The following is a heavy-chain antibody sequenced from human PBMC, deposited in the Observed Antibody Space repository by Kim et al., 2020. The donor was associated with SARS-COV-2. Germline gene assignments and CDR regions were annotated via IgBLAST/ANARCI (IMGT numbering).Heavy chain of an antibody. V-gene: IGHV3-21*01. J-gene: IGHJ6*02. Sequence: GGSLRLSCAASGFTFSSYSMNWVRQAPGKGLEWVSSISSSSSYIYYADSVKGRFTISRDNAKNSLYLQMNSLRAEDTAVYYCARDLWGNDFWRYYGMDVWGQGTTVTVSS. CDR2: ISSSSSYI. CDR3: ARDLWGNDFWRYYGMDV. CDR1: GFTFSSYS. D-gene: IGHD3-3*01.